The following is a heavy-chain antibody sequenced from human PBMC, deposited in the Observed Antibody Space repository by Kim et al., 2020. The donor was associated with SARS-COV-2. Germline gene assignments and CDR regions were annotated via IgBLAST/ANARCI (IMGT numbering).Heavy chain of an antibody. CDR3: ARRIAAAGTTTGIFDY. D-gene: IGHD6-13*01. V-gene: IGHV7-4-1*02. Sequence: ASVKVSCKASGYTFTSYAMNWVRQAPGQGLEWMGWINTNTGNPTYAQGFTGRFVFSLDTSVSTAYLQISSLKAEDTAVYYCARRIAAAGTTTGIFDYWGQGTLVTVSS. CDR1: GYTFTSYA. CDR2: INTNTGNP. J-gene: IGHJ4*02.